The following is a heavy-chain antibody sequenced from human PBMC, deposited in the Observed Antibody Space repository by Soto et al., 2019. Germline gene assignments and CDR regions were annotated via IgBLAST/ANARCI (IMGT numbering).Heavy chain of an antibody. Sequence: GGSLRLSCSAFGFTFSTCAMHWVRQAPGKGLQYVSSINKNGAGTSYADSVKGRFTISXXXSXXXLXLXXTSXRPEDTSVYYCVKQMVGVTYDLWGQGALVTVSS. D-gene: IGHD1-26*01. CDR3: VKQMVGVTYDL. CDR2: INKNGAGT. J-gene: IGHJ4*02. V-gene: IGHV3-64D*06. CDR1: GFTFSTCA.